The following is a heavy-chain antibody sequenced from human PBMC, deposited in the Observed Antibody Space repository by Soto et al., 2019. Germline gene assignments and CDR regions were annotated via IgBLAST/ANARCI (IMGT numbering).Heavy chain of an antibody. V-gene: IGHV3-15*01. CDR2: IKSKTDGGTT. CDR1: GFTFSNAW. D-gene: IGHD3-9*01. J-gene: IGHJ4*02. Sequence: ESGGGLVKPGGSLRLSCAASGFTFSNAWMSWVRQAPGKGLEWVGRIKSKTDGGTTDYAAPVKGRFTISRDDSKNTLYLQMNSLKTEDTAVYYCTTGDILTDYYFDYWGQGTLVTVSS. CDR3: TTGDILTDYYFDY.